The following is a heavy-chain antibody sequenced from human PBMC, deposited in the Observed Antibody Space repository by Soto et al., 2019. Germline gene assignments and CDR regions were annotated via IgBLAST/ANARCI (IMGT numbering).Heavy chain of an antibody. V-gene: IGHV3-21*01. CDR2: ISSGSSYI. D-gene: IGHD3-10*01. CDR3: ARDILSGGAYPDS. J-gene: IGHJ5*01. CDR1: GFTFSTYT. Sequence: GASVKVSCAASGFTFSTYTMNWFRQSPGKGLEWISSISSGSSYIYYAGSVKGRFTISRDNAKNSLFLQMNSLRADDTAVYYCARDILSGGAYPDSWGQGTKVTVSS.